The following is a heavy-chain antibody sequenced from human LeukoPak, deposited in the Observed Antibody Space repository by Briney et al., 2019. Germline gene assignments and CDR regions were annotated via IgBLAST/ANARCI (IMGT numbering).Heavy chain of an antibody. CDR2: INPNSGGT. V-gene: IGHV1-2*02. D-gene: IGHD3-10*01. J-gene: IGHJ3*02. Sequence: GASVKVSCKASGYTFTGYYMHWVRQAPGQGLEWMGWINPNSGGTNYAQKFQGRVTMTRDTSISTAYMELSRLRSDDTAVYYCARISALLWPPGRGFDIWGQGTMVTVSS. CDR3: ARISALLWPPGRGFDI. CDR1: GYTFTGYY.